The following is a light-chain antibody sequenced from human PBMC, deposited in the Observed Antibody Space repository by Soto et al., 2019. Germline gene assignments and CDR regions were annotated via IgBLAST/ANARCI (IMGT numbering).Light chain of an antibody. CDR3: QQYGTSPGLT. CDR2: GAS. Sequence: EIVLTQSPGTLSLSPGERATLSCRASQSVSSSYLGWYHQKPGQAPRLLIYGASSSATDIPDRFSGSGSGTDFTLTISRLEPEDFAVYSCQQYGTSPGLTFGGGTKVEIK. V-gene: IGKV3-20*01. CDR1: QSVSSSY. J-gene: IGKJ4*01.